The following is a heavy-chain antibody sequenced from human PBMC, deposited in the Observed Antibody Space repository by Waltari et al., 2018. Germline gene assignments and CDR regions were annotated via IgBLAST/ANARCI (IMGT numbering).Heavy chain of an antibody. V-gene: IGHV1-69*12. CDR1: GDTFACNRFV. CDR2: IVPVVGSA. Sequence: QVELVQAGAEVQKPGSSVKLSCKVSGDTFACNRFVMTWVRQAPGQGLEWMGGIVPVVGSATYARKFQGRVTITADESTNTAYMELSSLRSEDTALYYCARGLLSGTTDYFYHYMDVWGKGTTVTISS. D-gene: IGHD1-7*01. J-gene: IGHJ6*03. CDR3: ARGLLSGTTDYFYHYMDV.